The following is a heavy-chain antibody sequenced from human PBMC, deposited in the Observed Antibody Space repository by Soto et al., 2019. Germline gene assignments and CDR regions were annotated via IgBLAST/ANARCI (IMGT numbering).Heavy chain of an antibody. CDR1: GGSISSYY. J-gene: IGHJ5*02. V-gene: IGHV4-59*08. CDR3: TRHSSFDP. CDR2: IYNSGVT. Sequence: PSETLSLTCTVSGGSISSYYWNWIRQPPGKGLEWIGHIYNSGVTNYNPSLKSRVTISVDTSRNQFSLKLSSVTAADTAVYYCTRHSSFDPWGQGTLVTVSS.